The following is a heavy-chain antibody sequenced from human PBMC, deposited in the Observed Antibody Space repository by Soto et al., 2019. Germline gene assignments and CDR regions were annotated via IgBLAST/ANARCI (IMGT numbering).Heavy chain of an antibody. V-gene: IGHV4-39*01. J-gene: IGHJ6*02. CDR2: IFYSRNT. CDR1: GGSISSSNYY. Sequence: QLQLQESGPRLVKLSETLSLTCTVSGGSISSSNYYWAWIRQPPGKGLEWIGSIFYSRNTYYNPSLKNQVTISVDATKNQFSLTPASVTAAVPALSYWAGAGHGDLSGLDVWGQGTTVTVSS. D-gene: IGHD4-17*01. CDR3: AGAGHGDLSGLDV.